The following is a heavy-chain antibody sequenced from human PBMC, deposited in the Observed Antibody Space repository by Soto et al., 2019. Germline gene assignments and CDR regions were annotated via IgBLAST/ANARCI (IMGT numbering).Heavy chain of an antibody. CDR1: GFTFIGHY. Sequence: QVQVVQSGAGVKKPGASVNLSCKASGFTFIGHYIHWVRQAPGQELEWVGWINPNVGGGTVYAQKFQGRVTMTADTSTNIASMDLASLRGDDTAVYYCAGSRTGALDYWGPGALVTVSS. V-gene: IGHV1-2*02. J-gene: IGHJ4*02. D-gene: IGHD7-27*01. CDR2: INPNVGGGT. CDR3: AGSRTGALDY.